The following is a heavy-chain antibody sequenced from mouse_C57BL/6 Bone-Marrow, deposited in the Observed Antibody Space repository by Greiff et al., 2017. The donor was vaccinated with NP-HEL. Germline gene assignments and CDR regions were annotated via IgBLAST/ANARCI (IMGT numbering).Heavy chain of an antibody. Sequence: EVQLQQSGAELVRPGASVKLSCTASGFNIKEDYMHWVKQRPEKGLEWIGWIDPENGDTEYASKFQGKATITADTSSNTAYLQLSSLTSEDTAVYYCTTITTVVATPYWYFDVWGTGTTVTVSS. D-gene: IGHD1-1*01. CDR3: TTITTVVATPYWYFDV. CDR1: GFNIKEDY. J-gene: IGHJ1*03. CDR2: IDPENGDT. V-gene: IGHV14-4*01.